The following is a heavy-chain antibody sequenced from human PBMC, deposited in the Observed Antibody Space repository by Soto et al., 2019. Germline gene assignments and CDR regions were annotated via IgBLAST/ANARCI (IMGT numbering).Heavy chain of an antibody. CDR1: GFTFSSYA. V-gene: IGHV3-30-3*01. J-gene: IGHJ4*02. CDR2: ISYDGSNK. D-gene: IGHD4-17*01. Sequence: GGSLRLSCAASGFTFSSYAMHWVRQAPGKGLEWVAVISYDGSNKYYADSVKGRFTISRDNSKNTLYLQMNSLRAEDTAVYYCARSETTVPSEFDYWGQGTLVTVSS. CDR3: ARSETTVPSEFDY.